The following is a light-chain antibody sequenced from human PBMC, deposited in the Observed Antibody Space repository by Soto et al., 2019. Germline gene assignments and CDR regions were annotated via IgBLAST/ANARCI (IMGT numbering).Light chain of an antibody. CDR1: QSVSST. CDR2: GAS. Sequence: EIVMTQSPATLSVSPGERATLSCRASQSVSSTLAWYQQKPGQAPRLLIYGASTRATGITARFSGSGSGTEFTLTISRLQSEYFAVYYCQHYNNWPPWTFGQGTKVEIK. CDR3: QHYNNWPPWT. J-gene: IGKJ1*01. V-gene: IGKV3-15*01.